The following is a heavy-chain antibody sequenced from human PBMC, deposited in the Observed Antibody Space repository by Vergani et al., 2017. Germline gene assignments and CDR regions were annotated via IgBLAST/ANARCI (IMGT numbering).Heavy chain of an antibody. CDR1: GGSISSYY. Sequence: QVQLQESGPGLVKPSETLSLTCTVSGGSISSYYWSWIRQPPGKGLEWIGYIYYSGSTNYNPSLKSRVTISVDTSKNQFSLKLSSVTAADTAVYYCARGDGYNYGYFDLWGRGTLVTVSS. CDR2: IYYSGST. J-gene: IGHJ2*01. CDR3: ARGDGYNYGYFDL. D-gene: IGHD5-24*01. V-gene: IGHV4-59*01.